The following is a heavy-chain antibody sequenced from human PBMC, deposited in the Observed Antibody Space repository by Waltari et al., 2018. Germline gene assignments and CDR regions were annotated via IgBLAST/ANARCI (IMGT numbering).Heavy chain of an antibody. J-gene: IGHJ4*02. D-gene: IGHD5-18*01. CDR2: IFPVDSNT. V-gene: IGHV5-51*01. Sequence: EVQLVQSGAEVKKPGESLKISCEGSGYSFTRYWIGWVRQMPGKGLERLGVIFPVDSNTKYRPSFRGQVTISADNSITTAYLQWSSLEASDTAIYFCARQPLHSYGIRHFDYWGQGTPVTVS. CDR3: ARQPLHSYGIRHFDY. CDR1: GYSFTRYW.